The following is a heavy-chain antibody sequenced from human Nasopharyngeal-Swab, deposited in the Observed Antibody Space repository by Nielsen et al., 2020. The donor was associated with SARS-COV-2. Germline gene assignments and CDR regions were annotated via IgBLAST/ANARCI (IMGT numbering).Heavy chain of an antibody. Sequence: GESLKISCAASGFIFSNYGMHWVRQAPGKGLEWVAVISYDGNDKYYADSVRGRFTISRDKSKSTLSLQMYSLRADDTAVYYCARSLNHYYFDYWGQGTLVTVSS. J-gene: IGHJ4*02. CDR1: GFIFSNYG. CDR2: ISYDGNDK. V-gene: IGHV3-30*03. D-gene: IGHD1-14*01. CDR3: ARSLNHYYFDY.